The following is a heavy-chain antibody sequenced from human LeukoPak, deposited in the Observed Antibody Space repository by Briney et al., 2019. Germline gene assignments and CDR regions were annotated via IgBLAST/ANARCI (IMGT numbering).Heavy chain of an antibody. CDR2: ISGSGGTT. CDR3: AKVSGYSSGWYAY. CDR1: GFTSSSYA. V-gene: IGHV3-23*01. J-gene: IGHJ4*02. Sequence: PGGSLGLSCAASGFTSSSYAMSWVRQAPGKGLEWVSAISGSGGTTYYADSVKGRFTISRDNSKNTLYLQMNSLRAEDTAVYYCAKVSGYSSGWYAYWGQGTLVTVTS. D-gene: IGHD6-19*01.